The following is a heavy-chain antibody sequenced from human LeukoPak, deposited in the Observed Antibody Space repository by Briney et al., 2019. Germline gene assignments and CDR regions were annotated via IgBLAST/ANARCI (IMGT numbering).Heavy chain of an antibody. CDR2: ISSSSSTI. D-gene: IGHD6-19*01. CDR3: ARVSSGWCQSDAFDI. Sequence: QPGGSLRLSCAASGFTFSSYSMNWVRQAPGKGLEWVSYISSSSSTIYYADSVKGRFIISRDNAKNSLYLQMNSLRAEDTAVYYCARVSSGWCQSDAFDIWGQGTMVTVSS. J-gene: IGHJ3*02. CDR1: GFTFSSYS. V-gene: IGHV3-48*01.